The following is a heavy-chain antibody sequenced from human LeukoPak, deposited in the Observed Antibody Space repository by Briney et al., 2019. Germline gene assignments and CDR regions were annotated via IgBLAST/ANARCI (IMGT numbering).Heavy chain of an antibody. CDR1: GYTFTGYY. CDR2: INPNSGGT. J-gene: IGHJ5*02. V-gene: IGHV1-2*02. Sequence: ASVKVSCKASGYTFTGYYMHWVRQAPGQGLEWMGWINPNSGGTNYAQKFQGRVTMTRDTSISTAYMELSRLRSDDTAVYYCARLRTGSSWFDPWGQGTLVTVSS. CDR3: ARLRTGSSWFDP. D-gene: IGHD2-2*01.